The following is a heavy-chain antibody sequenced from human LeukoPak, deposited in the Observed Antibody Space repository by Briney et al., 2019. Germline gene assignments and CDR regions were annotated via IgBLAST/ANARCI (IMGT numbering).Heavy chain of an antibody. CDR1: GFTFSSYE. Sequence: PGGSLRLSCAASGFTFSSYEMNWVRQAPGKGLEWVSYISSSGSTIYYADSVKGRFTISRDNAKNSLYLQMNSLRAEDTAVFYCARGKYYSWYYFDYWGQGTLVTVSS. J-gene: IGHJ4*02. CDR3: ARGKYYSWYYFDY. CDR2: ISSSGSTI. V-gene: IGHV3-48*03. D-gene: IGHD3-10*01.